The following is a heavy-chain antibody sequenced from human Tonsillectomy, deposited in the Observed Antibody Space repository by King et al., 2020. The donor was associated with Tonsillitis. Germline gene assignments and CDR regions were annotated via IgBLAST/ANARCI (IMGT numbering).Heavy chain of an antibody. D-gene: IGHD3-22*01. CDR1: GGSISSSSYY. Sequence: QLQESGPGLVKPSETLSLTCTVSGGSISSSSYYWGWIRQPPGKGLEWIGSIYYSGSTYYNPSLKSRVTISVDPSKNQFSLKLSSVTAADTAVYYCARHRYKFYYDSSGYYDWFDPWGQGTLVTVSS. CDR2: IYYSGST. J-gene: IGHJ5*02. CDR3: ARHRYKFYYDSSGYYDWFDP. V-gene: IGHV4-39*01.